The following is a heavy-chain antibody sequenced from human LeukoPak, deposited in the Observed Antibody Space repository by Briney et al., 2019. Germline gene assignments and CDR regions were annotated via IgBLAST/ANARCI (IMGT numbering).Heavy chain of an antibody. Sequence: GASVKVSCKASGYTFTSYDINWVRQATGQGLEWMGWMNPNSGNTGYAQKFQGRVTMTRNTSISTAYMELSSLRSEDTAVYYCAREMAGTTSEHKRIDAFDIWGQGTMVTVSS. D-gene: IGHD1-1*01. CDR2: MNPNSGNT. CDR3: AREMAGTTSEHKRIDAFDI. J-gene: IGHJ3*02. V-gene: IGHV1-8*01. CDR1: GYTFTSYD.